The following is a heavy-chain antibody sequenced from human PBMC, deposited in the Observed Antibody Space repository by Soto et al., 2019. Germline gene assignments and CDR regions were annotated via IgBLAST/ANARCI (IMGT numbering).Heavy chain of an antibody. J-gene: IGHJ4*01. CDR2: VSSNGANT. CDR1: GFTFDSPYSHG. D-gene: IGHD2-21*02. Sequence: GGSLRLSCAASGFTFDSPYSHGMSWVRQSPGKGPEWVSTVSSNGANTHYAESVKGRFTISKDASRNTEHLHIINLSAAGTSTYFCVSRVTSQFENWGQGAPETVSS. CDR3: VSRVTSQFEN. V-gene: IGHV3-23*01.